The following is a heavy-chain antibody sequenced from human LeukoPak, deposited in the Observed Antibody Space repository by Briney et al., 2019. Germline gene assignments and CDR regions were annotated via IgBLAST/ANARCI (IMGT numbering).Heavy chain of an antibody. CDR2: IIPIFGTA. V-gene: IGHV1-69*06. CDR3: ARDLGDGVTTSGY. Sequence: SVKVSCKASGGTFSSYAISWVRQAPGQGLEWMGGIIPIFGTANYAQKFQGRVTITADKSASTAYMELRSLRSDDTAVYYCARDLGDGVTTSGYWGQGTLVTVSS. CDR1: GGTFSSYA. D-gene: IGHD3-16*01. J-gene: IGHJ4*02.